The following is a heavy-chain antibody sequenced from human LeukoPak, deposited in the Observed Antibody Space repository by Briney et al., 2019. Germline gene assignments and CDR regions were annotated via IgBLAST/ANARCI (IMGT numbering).Heavy chain of an antibody. CDR3: ATRPNYYYDGSGYFVY. V-gene: IGHV3-53*01. CDR1: GFIPSRND. CDR2: IYRGDTT. Sequence: GGSLRLSCAAYGFIPSRNDMYWVRQAPGKGLEWVSVIYRGDTTSYADAVKGRFTISRDNSKNMVYIQMNSLRAENTAVYYCATRPNYYYDGSGYFVYWGQGTLVTVSS. D-gene: IGHD3-22*01. J-gene: IGHJ4*02.